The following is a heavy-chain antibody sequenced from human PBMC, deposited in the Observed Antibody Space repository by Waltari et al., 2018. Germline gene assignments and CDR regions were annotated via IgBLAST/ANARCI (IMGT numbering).Heavy chain of an antibody. CDR2: IYYRGST. Sequence: QVQLQESGPGLVKPSETLSLTCTVSGGSISSYYWSWIRQPPGKGLEWVGYIYYRGSTNYNPSLKRRVTRSVDTSKNRFSLKLSSVTAADTAVYYCASLGECSGGSCYSWRYFDYWGQGTLVTVSS. CDR3: ASLGECSGGSCYSWRYFDY. J-gene: IGHJ4*02. V-gene: IGHV4-59*08. D-gene: IGHD2-15*01. CDR1: GGSISSYY.